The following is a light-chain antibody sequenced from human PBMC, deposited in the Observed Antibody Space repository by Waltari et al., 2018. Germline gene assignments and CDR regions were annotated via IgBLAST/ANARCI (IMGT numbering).Light chain of an antibody. Sequence: EIVLTQSPGTLSLSLGERATVSCRASQSVSRASAWYQQKPGQAPRLLIYGASTRATGIPDRFSGSGSGTEFSLTISRLEPDDFAVYFCQHYLRLPVTFGQGTTVE. V-gene: IGKV3-20*01. CDR1: QSVSRAS. CDR3: QHYLRLPVT. CDR2: GAS. J-gene: IGKJ1*01.